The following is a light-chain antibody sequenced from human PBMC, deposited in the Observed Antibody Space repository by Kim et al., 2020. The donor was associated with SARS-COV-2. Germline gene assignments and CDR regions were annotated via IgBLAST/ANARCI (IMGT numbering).Light chain of an antibody. Sequence: QTVALTCTGGSSNYGAGYDVHWYQQVPGTAPRLVIYGNNNRPLDVPDRFSGSKSGTSASLTITGLQAEDEADYYCQSFDSSLNGWIFGGGTQLTVL. CDR3: QSFDSSLNGWI. J-gene: IGLJ2*01. CDR2: GNN. CDR1: SSNYGAGYD. V-gene: IGLV1-40*01.